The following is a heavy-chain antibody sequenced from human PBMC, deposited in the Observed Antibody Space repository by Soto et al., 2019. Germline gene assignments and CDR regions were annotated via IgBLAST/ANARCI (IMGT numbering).Heavy chain of an antibody. V-gene: IGHV3-74*01. CDR2: INPDGSDT. D-gene: IGHD5-18*01. J-gene: IGHJ4*02. Sequence: GSRRTFFSGPGFKFRKYWMHWVRPAPGKGLVWVSRINPDGSDTDYADSVKGRFTISRDNAKNTVYLQMNSLRADDTAVFYCGRGGSDSPMAPGYWGQGTLVTVSS. CDR1: GFKFRKYW. CDR3: GRGGSDSPMAPGY.